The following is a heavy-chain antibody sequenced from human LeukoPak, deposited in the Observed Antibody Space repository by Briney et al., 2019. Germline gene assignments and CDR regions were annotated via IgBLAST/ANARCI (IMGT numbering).Heavy chain of an antibody. V-gene: IGHV4-30-2*01. CDR2: IYHSGST. J-gene: IGHJ4*02. Sequence: SQTLSLTCTVSGGSISSGGYYWSWIRQPPGKGLEWIGYIYHSGSTYYNPSLKSRVTISVDRSKNQFSLKLSSVTAADTAVYYCARGLVRGPLDYWGQGTLVTVSS. CDR1: GGSISSGGYY. D-gene: IGHD2-15*01. CDR3: ARGLVRGPLDY.